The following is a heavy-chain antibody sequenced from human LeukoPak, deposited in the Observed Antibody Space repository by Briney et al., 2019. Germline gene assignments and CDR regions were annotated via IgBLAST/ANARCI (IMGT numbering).Heavy chain of an antibody. CDR1: GYIFTGYY. V-gene: IGHV1-2*02. CDR3: ARGRPLTTVTRGRRGYYYYMDV. J-gene: IGHJ6*03. Sequence: GASVKVSCKASGYIFTGYYMHWVRQAPGQGLEWMGWINPNSGDTNYAQKFQGRVTMTRDTSISTAYMGLSRLRSDDTAVYYCARGRPLTTVTRGRRGYYYYMDVWGKGTTVTVSS. CDR2: INPNSGDT. D-gene: IGHD4-11*01.